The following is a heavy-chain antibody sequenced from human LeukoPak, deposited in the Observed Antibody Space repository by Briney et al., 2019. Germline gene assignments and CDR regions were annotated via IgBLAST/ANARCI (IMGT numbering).Heavy chain of an antibody. V-gene: IGHV3-30-3*01. CDR1: GFTFNTYS. Sequence: GGSLRLSCSASGFTFNTYSMLWVRQAPGKGLEWVAVISYDGSNKYYADSVKGRFTISRDNSKNTLYLQMNSLRAEDTAVYYCARGSGYGSGSYHDAFDIWGQGTMVTVSS. D-gene: IGHD3-10*01. J-gene: IGHJ3*02. CDR2: ISYDGSNK. CDR3: ARGSGYGSGSYHDAFDI.